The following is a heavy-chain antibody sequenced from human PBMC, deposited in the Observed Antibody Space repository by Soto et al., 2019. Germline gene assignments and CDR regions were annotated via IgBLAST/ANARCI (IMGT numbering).Heavy chain of an antibody. CDR3: ARRRSDAFDI. V-gene: IGHV5-10-1*01. J-gene: IGHJ3*02. Sequence: GESLKISCKGSGYSFTSYLISWVRQMPGKGLEWMGRIDPSDSYTNYSPSFQGHVTISADKSISTAYLQWSSLKASDTAMYYCARRRSDAFDIWGQGTMVTVSS. CDR1: GYSFTSYL. CDR2: IDPSDSYT.